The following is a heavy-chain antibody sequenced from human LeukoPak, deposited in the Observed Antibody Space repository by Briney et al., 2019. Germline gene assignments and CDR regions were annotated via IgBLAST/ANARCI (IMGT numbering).Heavy chain of an antibody. V-gene: IGHV4-39*07. CDR3: AREGGYYNNWFDP. CDR2: IYYSGST. J-gene: IGHJ5*02. CDR1: GGSISSSSYY. D-gene: IGHD3-22*01. Sequence: SETLSLTCTVSGGSISSSSYYWGWIRQPPGKGLEWIGSIYYSGSTYYNPSLKNRVTISVDTSKNQFSLKLSSVTAADTAVYYCAREGGYYNNWFDPWGQGTLVTVSS.